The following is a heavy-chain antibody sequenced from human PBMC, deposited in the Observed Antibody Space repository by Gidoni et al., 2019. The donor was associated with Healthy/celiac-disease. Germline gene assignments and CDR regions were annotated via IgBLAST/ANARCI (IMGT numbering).Heavy chain of an antibody. V-gene: IGHV3-23*01. CDR2: ISGSGGST. CDR3: AKNPTHYDFWSGYHPMPPSYYFDY. J-gene: IGHJ4*02. D-gene: IGHD3-3*01. Sequence: EVQLLESGGGLVQPGGSLRLSCAASGFTFSRYAMIWVRQAPGKGLEWVSAISGSGGSTYYADTVKGRFTISRDNSKNTLYLQMNSLRAEDTAVYYCAKNPTHYDFWSGYHPMPPSYYFDYWGQGTLVTVSS. CDR1: GFTFSRYA.